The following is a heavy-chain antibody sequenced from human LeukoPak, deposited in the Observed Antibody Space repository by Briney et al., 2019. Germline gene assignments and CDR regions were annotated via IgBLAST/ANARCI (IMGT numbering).Heavy chain of an antibody. V-gene: IGHV4-34*01. CDR2: IYYSGST. D-gene: IGHD5-24*01. CDR1: GGSFSGYY. CDR3: ALLIEMAFWS. J-gene: IGHJ4*02. Sequence: SETLSLTCAVYGGSFSGYYWSWIRQPPGKGLEWIGSIYYSGSTYYNPSLKSRVTISVDTSKNQFSLKLSSVTAADTAVYYCALLIEMAFWSWGQGTLVTVSS.